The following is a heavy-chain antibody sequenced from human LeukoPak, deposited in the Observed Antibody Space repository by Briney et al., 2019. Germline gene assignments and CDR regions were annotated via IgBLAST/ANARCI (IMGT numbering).Heavy chain of an antibody. D-gene: IGHD3-22*01. CDR3: AKEGDSSGYYSNYYFDY. CDR1: GFTFSSYA. V-gene: IGHV3-23*01. CDR2: ISGSGGST. J-gene: IGHJ4*02. Sequence: PGGSLGFSCVASGFTFSSYAMSWVRQAPGKGLEWVSAISGSGGSTYYADSVKGRFTISRDNSKNTLYLQMNSLRAEDTAVYYCAKEGDSSGYYSNYYFDYWGQGTLVTVSS.